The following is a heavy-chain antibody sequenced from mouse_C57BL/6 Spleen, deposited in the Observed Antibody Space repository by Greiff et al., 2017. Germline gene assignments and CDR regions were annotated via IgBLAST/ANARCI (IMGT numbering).Heavy chain of an antibody. D-gene: IGHD1-1*01. CDR3: ARALTTVVATPFAY. Sequence: DVKLVESEGGLVQPGSSMKLSCTASGFTFSDYYMAWVRQVPEKGLEWVANINYDGSSTYYLDSLKSRFIISRDNAKNILYLQMSSLKSEDTATYYCARALTTVVATPFAYWGQGTLVTVSA. CDR1: GFTFSDYY. CDR2: INYDGSST. J-gene: IGHJ3*01. V-gene: IGHV5-16*01.